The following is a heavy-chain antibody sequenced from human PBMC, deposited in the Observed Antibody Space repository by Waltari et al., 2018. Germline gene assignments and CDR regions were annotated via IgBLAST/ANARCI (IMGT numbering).Heavy chain of an antibody. Sequence: EVQLVESGGGLILPGGSLRLSCAVSGFSARCNYMIWVCQAPGRGLEWVSAMYRDGTTYHADSVKGRFAISRDNSRNTLYLQMNSLRTEDTAVYYCTKADSGWKYFQFWGQGTRVTVSS. D-gene: IGHD6-19*01. CDR2: MYRDGTT. CDR1: GFSARCNY. J-gene: IGHJ1*01. V-gene: IGHV3-53*05. CDR3: TKADSGWKYFQF.